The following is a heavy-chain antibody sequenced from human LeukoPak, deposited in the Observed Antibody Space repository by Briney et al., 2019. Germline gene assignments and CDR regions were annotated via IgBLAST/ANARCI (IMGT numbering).Heavy chain of an antibody. J-gene: IGHJ4*02. CDR2: IYHSGST. CDR3: ARAGQPPTGNSSSSRGAFDY. D-gene: IGHD6-6*01. V-gene: IGHV4-4*02. Sequence: SETLSLTCAVSGGSISSSNWWSWVRQPPGKGLEWIGEIYHSGSTNYNPSLKSRVTISVDKSKNQFSLKLSSVTAADTAVYYCARAGQPPTGNSSSSRGAFDYWGQGTLVTVSS. CDR1: GGSISSSNW.